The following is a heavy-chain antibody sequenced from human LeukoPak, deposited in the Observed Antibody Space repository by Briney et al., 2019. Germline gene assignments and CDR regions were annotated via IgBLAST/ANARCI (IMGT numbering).Heavy chain of an antibody. D-gene: IGHD3-22*01. Sequence: SVKVSCKASGGTFSSYAISWVRQAPGQGLEWMGGIIPIFGTANYAQKFQGRVTMTRDMSTGTVYMELSSLRSEDTAVYYCARGGGYDSSGYFSDYWGQGTLVTVSS. CDR2: IIPIFGTA. V-gene: IGHV1-69*05. CDR3: ARGGGYDSSGYFSDY. J-gene: IGHJ4*02. CDR1: GGTFSSYA.